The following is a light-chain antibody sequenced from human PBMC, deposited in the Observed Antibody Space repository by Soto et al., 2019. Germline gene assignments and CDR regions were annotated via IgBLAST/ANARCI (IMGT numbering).Light chain of an antibody. CDR1: QSISSW. V-gene: IGKV1-5*01. J-gene: IGKJ3*01. Sequence: DIQMTQSPSTLSASVGDRVTITCRASQSISSWLAWYQQKPGKAPNLLIYDASSLEGGVPSRCSGSGSGTEFPLTISSLQPDDFATYYCQQRGGTFGPGTKVDIK. CDR2: DAS. CDR3: QQRGGT.